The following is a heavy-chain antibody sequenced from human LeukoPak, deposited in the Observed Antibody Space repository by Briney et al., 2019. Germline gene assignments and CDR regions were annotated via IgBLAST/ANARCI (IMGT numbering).Heavy chain of an antibody. CDR1: GFTFSTYG. Sequence: GGSLRLSCAASGFTFSTYGMHWVRQAPGKGLEWVALIWYDGSNKYYAASVKGRFTISRDNSKNTLYLQMNSLRAEDTAVYYCARDRTVNTAHDAFDIWGQGTMVTVSS. D-gene: IGHD4-17*01. J-gene: IGHJ3*02. CDR2: IWYDGSNK. CDR3: ARDRTVNTAHDAFDI. V-gene: IGHV3-33*01.